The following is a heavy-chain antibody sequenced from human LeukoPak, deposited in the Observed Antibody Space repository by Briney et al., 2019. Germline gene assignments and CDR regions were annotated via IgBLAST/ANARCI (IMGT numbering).Heavy chain of an antibody. V-gene: IGHV4-59*01. D-gene: IGHD3-10*01. CDR1: GGSISSYY. CDR2: IYYSGST. Sequence: SETLSLTCTVSGGSISSYYWSWIRQPPGKGLEWIGYIYYSGSTNYNPSLKSRVTISVDTSKNQFSLKLSSVTAADTAVYYCASGHNYYGSGSYYASGWGQGTLVTVSS. J-gene: IGHJ4*02. CDR3: ASGHNYYGSGSYYASG.